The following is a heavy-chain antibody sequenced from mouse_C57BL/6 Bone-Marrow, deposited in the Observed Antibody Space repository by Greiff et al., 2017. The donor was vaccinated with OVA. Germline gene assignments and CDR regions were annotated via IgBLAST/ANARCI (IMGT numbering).Heavy chain of an antibody. CDR2: ICSGSSTI. CDR1: GFTFSDYG. CDR3: ARPITAVAPYAMDY. V-gene: IGHV5-17*01. Sequence: EVKLVESGGGLVKPGGSLKLSCAASGFTFSDYGMHWVRQAPEKGLEWVAYICSGSSTIYSADTVKGRFTISRDNAKNTLFLQMTSLRSEDTAMYYCARPITAVAPYAMDYWGQGTSVTVSS. D-gene: IGHD1-1*01. J-gene: IGHJ4*01.